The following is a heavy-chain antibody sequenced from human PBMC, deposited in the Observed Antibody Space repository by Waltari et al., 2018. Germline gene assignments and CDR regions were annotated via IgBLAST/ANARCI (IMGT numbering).Heavy chain of an antibody. CDR1: GGSLSSHY. V-gene: IGHV4-59*11. D-gene: IGHD3-10*01. Sequence: QVQLQESGPGLVKPSETLSLTCTVSGGSLSSHYWIWIRQPPGKGLEWIGYIYYSGSTNYNPSLKSRVTISVDTSKNQFSLKLGSVTAADTAVYYCARASAYYYGSENQAWFDPWGQGTLVTVS. CDR3: ARASAYYYGSENQAWFDP. CDR2: IYYSGST. J-gene: IGHJ5*02.